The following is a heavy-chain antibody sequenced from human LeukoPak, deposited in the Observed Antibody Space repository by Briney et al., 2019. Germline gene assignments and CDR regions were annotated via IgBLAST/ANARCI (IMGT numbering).Heavy chain of an antibody. J-gene: IGHJ3*02. CDR2: ISYDGTNK. Sequence: GGSLRLSCAASGFTYSNYAMHWVRQAPGKGLEWVAVISYDGTNKYYADSVKGRFTISRDNSKNTMYLQMNSLRAEDTAMYYCARAPMSYDSSGFGGAFDIWGQGTMVTVSS. V-gene: IGHV3-30-3*01. CDR3: ARAPMSYDSSGFGGAFDI. D-gene: IGHD3-22*01. CDR1: GFTYSNYA.